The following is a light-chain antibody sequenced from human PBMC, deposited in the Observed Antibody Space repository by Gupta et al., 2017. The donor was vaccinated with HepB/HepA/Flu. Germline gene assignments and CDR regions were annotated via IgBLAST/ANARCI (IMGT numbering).Light chain of an antibody. J-gene: IGLJ1*01. CDR3: AAWDDSLNGYV. CDR2: SDN. Sequence: QSVLTQPPSASGTPGQGVTITCSGGSSDIGSYTVNWYQQLPGTAPKLLIYSDNQRPSGVPDRFSGSKSGTSASLAIRGLQSEDEADYYCAAWDDSLNGYVFGTGTKVTVL. V-gene: IGLV1-44*01. CDR1: SSDIGSYT.